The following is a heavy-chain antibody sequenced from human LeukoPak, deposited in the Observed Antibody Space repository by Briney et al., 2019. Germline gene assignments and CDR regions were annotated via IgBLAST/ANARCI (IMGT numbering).Heavy chain of an antibody. CDR2: INPNSGGT. Sequence: ASVKVSCKASGYTFTGYYMHWVRQAPGQGLEWMGWINPNSGGTNYAQKFQGRVTMTSDTSISTAYMELSRLRSDDTAVYYCARDMNEDWSPMYNWFDPWGQGTLVTVSS. CDR1: GYTFTGYY. D-gene: IGHD1-1*01. V-gene: IGHV1-2*02. J-gene: IGHJ5*02. CDR3: ARDMNEDWSPMYNWFDP.